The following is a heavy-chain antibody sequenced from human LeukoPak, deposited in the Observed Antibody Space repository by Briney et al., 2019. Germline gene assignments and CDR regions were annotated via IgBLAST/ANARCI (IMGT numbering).Heavy chain of an antibody. D-gene: IGHD6-19*01. CDR3: AKLSHASGEDY. CDR1: GFTFSRTG. Sequence: GRSLRLSCAASGFTFSRTGMHWVRQAPGKGLEWVAVISYDGSNKYYADSVKGRFSISRDNSKNTLNLQMNSLGAEDTAVYYCAKLSHASGEDYWGQGTLVTVSS. CDR2: ISYDGSNK. J-gene: IGHJ4*02. V-gene: IGHV3-30*18.